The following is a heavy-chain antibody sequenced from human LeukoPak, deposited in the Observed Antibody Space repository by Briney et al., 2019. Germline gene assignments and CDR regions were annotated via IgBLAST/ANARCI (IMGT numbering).Heavy chain of an antibody. D-gene: IGHD1-20*01. CDR3: ARDGANYNWKNNWFDP. V-gene: IGHV3-21*01. J-gene: IGHJ5*02. CDR2: ISSSSSYI. CDR1: GFTFSSYS. Sequence: GGSLRLSCAASGFTFSSYSMNWVRQAPGKGLEWVSSISSSSSYIYYADSVKGRFTISRDNAKNSLYLQMNSLRAEDTAVYYCARDGANYNWKNNWFDPWGQGTLVTVSS.